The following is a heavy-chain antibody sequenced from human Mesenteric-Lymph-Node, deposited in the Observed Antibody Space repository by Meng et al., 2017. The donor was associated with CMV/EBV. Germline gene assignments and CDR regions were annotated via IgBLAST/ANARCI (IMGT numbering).Heavy chain of an antibody. D-gene: IGHD6-6*01. CDR1: GLTLSTYA. CDR3: AKSIDY. V-gene: IGHV3-30-3*01. CDR2: ILYDETNK. Sequence: GESLKISCVASGLTLSTYAMHWVRQAPGKGLEWVAVILYDETNKYYGDSVKGRFTISRDNSKNTLYLQMNSLRAEDTAVYYCAKSIDYWGQGTLVTVSS. J-gene: IGHJ4*02.